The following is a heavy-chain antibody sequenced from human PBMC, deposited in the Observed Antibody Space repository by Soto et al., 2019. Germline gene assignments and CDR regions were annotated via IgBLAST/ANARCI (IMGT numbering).Heavy chain of an antibody. D-gene: IGHD3-22*01. Sequence: GGSLRLSCAASGFSFRSYAMSWVRQAPGKGLEWVSSISGSGGTTYYADSVKGRFTISRDNSESTLSLHMNSLRDEDTAVYYCAKDTAYCDTSDYRQRDFDYWGQGTLVTVSS. CDR1: GFSFRSYA. CDR2: ISGSGGTT. CDR3: AKDTAYCDTSDYRQRDFDY. V-gene: IGHV3-23*01. J-gene: IGHJ4*02.